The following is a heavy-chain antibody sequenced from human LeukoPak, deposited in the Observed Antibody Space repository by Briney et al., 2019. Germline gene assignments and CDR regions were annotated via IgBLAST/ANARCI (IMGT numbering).Heavy chain of an antibody. CDR1: GGTFSSYA. CDR3: ASGDGGYYDSRS. Sequence: SVKVSCEASGGTFSSYAISWVRQAPGQGLEWMGGIIPIFGTANYAQKFQGRVTITTDESTSTAYMELSSLRSEDTAVYYCASGDGGYYDSRSWGQGTLVTVSS. CDR2: IIPIFGTA. J-gene: IGHJ4*02. V-gene: IGHV1-69*05. D-gene: IGHD3-22*01.